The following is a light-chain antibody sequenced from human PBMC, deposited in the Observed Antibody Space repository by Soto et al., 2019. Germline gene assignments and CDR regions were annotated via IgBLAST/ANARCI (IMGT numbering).Light chain of an antibody. CDR1: SSDIGDYNY. Sequence: QSVLTQPASVSGSPGQSITISCAGTSSDIGDYNYVSWYQQHPCKVPKVIIYDVSNRPSGVSYRFSATKSGNTASLTISGLQAEDEADYYCCSYTRSGTLIFGTGTTVTVL. CDR3: CSYTRSGTLI. V-gene: IGLV2-14*01. CDR2: DVS. J-gene: IGLJ1*01.